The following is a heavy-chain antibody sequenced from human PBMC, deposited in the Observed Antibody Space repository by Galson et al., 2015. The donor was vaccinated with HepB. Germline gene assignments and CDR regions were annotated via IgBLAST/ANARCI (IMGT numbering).Heavy chain of an antibody. CDR2: IRSKANSYAT. CDR3: TRLVVLAAMESYYGMDV. J-gene: IGHJ6*02. Sequence: SLRLSCAASGFTFSGSAMHWVRQASGKGLEWVGRIRSKANSYATAYAASVKGRFTISRDDSKNTAYLQMNSLKTEDTAVYYCTRLVVLAAMESYYGMDVWGQGTTVTVSS. CDR1: GFTFSGSA. V-gene: IGHV3-73*01. D-gene: IGHD2-2*01.